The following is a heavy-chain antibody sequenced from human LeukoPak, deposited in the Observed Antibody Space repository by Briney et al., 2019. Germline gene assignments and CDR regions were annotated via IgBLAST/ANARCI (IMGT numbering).Heavy chain of an antibody. CDR3: ARDLIPDFDY. D-gene: IGHD3-16*01. CDR2: ISSSSSYI. Sequence: KSGGSLRLSCAASGFTFSSYSMNWVRQAPGKGLEWVSSISSSSSYIYYADSVKGRFTISRDNAKNSLYLQMNSLRAEDTAVYYCARDLIPDFDYWGQGTLVTVSS. CDR1: GFTFSSYS. J-gene: IGHJ4*02. V-gene: IGHV3-21*01.